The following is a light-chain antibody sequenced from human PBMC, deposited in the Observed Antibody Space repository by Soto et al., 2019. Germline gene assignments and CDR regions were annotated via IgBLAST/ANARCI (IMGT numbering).Light chain of an antibody. J-gene: IGLJ2*01. CDR3: SSYTSSSTLVV. CDR1: GSDVGGYNY. CDR2: EVS. V-gene: IGLV2-14*01. Sequence: QSALTQPASVSGSPGQSITISCTGTGSDVGGYNYVSWYQQHPGKAPKLMIYEVSNRPSGVSNRFSGSKSGNTASLTISGLQAEDEADYYCSSYTSSSTLVVFGGGIKLTVL.